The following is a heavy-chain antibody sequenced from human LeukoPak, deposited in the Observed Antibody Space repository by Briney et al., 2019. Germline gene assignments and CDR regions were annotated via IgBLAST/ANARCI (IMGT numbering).Heavy chain of an antibody. J-gene: IGHJ2*01. CDR2: IYYSGST. D-gene: IGHD2/OR15-2a*01. Sequence: SETLSLTCAVSGGSISSYYWSWIRQPPWKGLEWIGYIYYSGSTDYNPSLKSRVTISVDTSKNQFSLKLSSVTAADTAVYYCARDAAAPYLNNWYFDLWGRGTLVTVSS. CDR3: ARDAAAPYLNNWYFDL. V-gene: IGHV4-59*01. CDR1: GGSISSYY.